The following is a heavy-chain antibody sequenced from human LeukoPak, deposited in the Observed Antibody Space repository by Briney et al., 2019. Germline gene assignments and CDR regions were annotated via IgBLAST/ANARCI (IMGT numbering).Heavy chain of an antibody. V-gene: IGHV3-21*01. Sequence: GGSLRLSCAASGFTFSSYGMHWVRQAPGKGLEWVSSISSSSSYIYYADSVKGRFTISRDNAKNSLYLQMNSLRAEDTAVYYCASSGRFYGSGSTLDYWGQGTLVTVSS. CDR3: ASSGRFYGSGSTLDY. J-gene: IGHJ4*02. CDR1: GFTFSSYG. D-gene: IGHD3-10*01. CDR2: ISSSSSYI.